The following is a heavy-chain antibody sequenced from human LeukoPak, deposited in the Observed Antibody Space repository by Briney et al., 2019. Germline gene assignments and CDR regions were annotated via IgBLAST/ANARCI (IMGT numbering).Heavy chain of an antibody. J-gene: IGHJ4*02. CDR1: GGSISSGGYS. CDR3: ARGHYYDSSGYLAA. D-gene: IGHD3-22*01. CDR2: INHSGST. V-gene: IGHV4-30-2*01. Sequence: SQTLSLTCAVSGGSISSGGYSWSWIRQPPGKGLEWIGEINHSGSTNYNPSLKSRVTISVDTSKNQFSLKLSSVTAADTAVYYCARGHYYDSSGYLAAWDQGTLVTVSS.